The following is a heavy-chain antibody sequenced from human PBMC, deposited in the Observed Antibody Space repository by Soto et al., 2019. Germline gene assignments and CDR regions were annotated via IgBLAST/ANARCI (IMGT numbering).Heavy chain of an antibody. J-gene: IGHJ4*02. V-gene: IGHV3-48*04. Sequence: GSLRLSCAASGFTFSAYSMNWVRQAPGKGLEWVSYISSSGSTIYYADSVKGRFTISRDNAKNSLYLQMNSLRAEDTAVYYCARGPYDYVWGSDPPHFDYWGQGTLVTVSS. CDR3: ARGPYDYVWGSDPPHFDY. D-gene: IGHD3-16*02. CDR2: ISSSGSTI. CDR1: GFTFSAYS.